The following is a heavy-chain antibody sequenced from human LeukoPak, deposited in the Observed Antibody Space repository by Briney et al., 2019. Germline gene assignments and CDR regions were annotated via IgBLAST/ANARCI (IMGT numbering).Heavy chain of an antibody. J-gene: IGHJ4*02. CDR2: ISARGIST. CDR1: GFTLSSSA. Sequence: PGGSLRLSCAASGFTLSSSAMSWVRQAPGKGLECVSSISARGISTYYADSVKGRFTISRDNSKNTLYLQMNSLRGDDIGVYYCAKSFDFSNGHSPILTPFDSWGQGTLVSVSS. CDR3: AKSFDFSNGHSPILTPFDS. D-gene: IGHD3-3*01. V-gene: IGHV3-23*01.